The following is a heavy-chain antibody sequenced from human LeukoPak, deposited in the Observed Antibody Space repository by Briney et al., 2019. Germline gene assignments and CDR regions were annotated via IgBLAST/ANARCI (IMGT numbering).Heavy chain of an antibody. Sequence: QPGGFLRLSCAASVFTFSNYSMRWVRQAPRKGQEWVSGISGSGGSTYYADSVKGRLTISRDNSKNTLYLQMNSLRAEDSAVYYCAKQSEAAAFLDYWGQGTLVTVSS. V-gene: IGHV3-23*01. D-gene: IGHD6-13*01. J-gene: IGHJ4*02. CDR1: VFTFSNYS. CDR3: AKQSEAAAFLDY. CDR2: ISGSGGST.